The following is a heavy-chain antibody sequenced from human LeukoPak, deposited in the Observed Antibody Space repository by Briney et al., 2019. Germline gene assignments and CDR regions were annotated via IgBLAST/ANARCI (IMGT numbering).Heavy chain of an antibody. Sequence: GGSLRLSCAASGFTFSSYAMSWVRQAPGKGVEWVSAISGSGGSTYYADSVKGRFTISRDNSKNTLYLQMNSLRAEDTAVYYCAKGVEVPAATRPYYYYGMDVWGQGTTVTVSS. V-gene: IGHV3-23*01. CDR2: ISGSGGST. CDR3: AKGVEVPAATRPYYYYGMDV. J-gene: IGHJ6*02. D-gene: IGHD2-2*01. CDR1: GFTFSSYA.